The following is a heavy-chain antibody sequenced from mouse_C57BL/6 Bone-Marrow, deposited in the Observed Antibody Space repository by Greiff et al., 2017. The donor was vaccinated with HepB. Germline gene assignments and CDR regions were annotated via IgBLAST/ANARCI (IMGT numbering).Heavy chain of an antibody. CDR1: GFTFSSYG. CDR2: ISSGGSYT. Sequence: EVQGVESGGDLVKPGGSLKLSCAASGFTFSSYGMSWVRQTPDKRLEWVATISSGGSYTYYPDSVKERFTISRDNAKNTLYLQMSSLKSEDTAMYYCASDGYLSYFDYWGQGTTLTVSS. CDR3: ASDGYLSYFDY. V-gene: IGHV5-6*01. J-gene: IGHJ2*01. D-gene: IGHD2-3*01.